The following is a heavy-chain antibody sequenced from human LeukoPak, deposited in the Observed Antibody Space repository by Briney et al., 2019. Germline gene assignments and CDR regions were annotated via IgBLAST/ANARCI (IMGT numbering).Heavy chain of an antibody. Sequence: GGSLRLSCATSGFTFTSYGIHWVRQAPGKGLEWVAVISYDGSNKYYADSVKGRFTISRDNSKNTLYLQMNSLRAEDTAVYYCARGSALRIVVVPAAQTFDYWGQGTLVTVSS. CDR2: ISYDGSNK. V-gene: IGHV3-30*19. CDR3: ARGSALRIVVVPAAQTFDY. D-gene: IGHD2-2*01. J-gene: IGHJ4*02. CDR1: GFTFTSYG.